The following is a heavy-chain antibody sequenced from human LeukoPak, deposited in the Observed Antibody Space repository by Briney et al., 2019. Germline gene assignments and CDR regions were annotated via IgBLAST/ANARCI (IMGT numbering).Heavy chain of an antibody. V-gene: IGHV4-4*02. CDR3: AFRLQWWRYGMDV. CDR1: GGSISSSNW. J-gene: IGHJ6*02. D-gene: IGHD2-15*01. Sequence: PSETLSLTCAVSGGSISSSNWWSWVRQPPGKGLEWIGEIYHSGSTNYNPSLKSRVTISVDKSENQFSLKLSSVTAADTAVYYCAFRLQWWRYGMDVWGQGTTVTVSS. CDR2: IYHSGST.